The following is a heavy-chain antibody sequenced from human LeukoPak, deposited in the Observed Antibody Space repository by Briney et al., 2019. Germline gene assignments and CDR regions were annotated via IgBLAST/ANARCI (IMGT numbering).Heavy chain of an antibody. CDR1: GYTFTSYG. V-gene: IGHV1-18*01. Sequence: ASVKVSCKASGYTFTSYGITWVRQAPGQGLEWMGWISAYNGNTNYAQKLRGRVTMTTDTSTSTAYLDLRSLRSDDTAVYYCARAEQYQLLLHWGQGTLVTVSS. D-gene: IGHD2-2*01. J-gene: IGHJ4*02. CDR2: ISAYNGNT. CDR3: ARAEQYQLLLH.